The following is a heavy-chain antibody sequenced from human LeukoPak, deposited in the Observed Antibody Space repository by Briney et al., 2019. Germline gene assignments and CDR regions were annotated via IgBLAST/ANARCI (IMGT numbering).Heavy chain of an antibody. V-gene: IGHV4-4*02. CDR1: GDSITSHSW. Sequence: PSGTLSLTCAVSGDSITSHSWWSWVRQPPGKGLEWIGEVHHGGASNYDPSLESRVTITVDKSKNRFSLNLRSVTAADTATYYCASHVTVLGTRGFDFWGRGTLVTVS. J-gene: IGHJ4*02. CDR2: VHHGGAS. D-gene: IGHD6-19*01. CDR3: ASHVTVLGTRGFDF.